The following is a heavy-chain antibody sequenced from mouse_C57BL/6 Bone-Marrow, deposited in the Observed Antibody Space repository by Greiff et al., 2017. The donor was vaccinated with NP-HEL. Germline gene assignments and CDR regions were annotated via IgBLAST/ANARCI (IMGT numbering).Heavy chain of an antibody. CDR2: ISSGSSTI. J-gene: IGHJ4*01. D-gene: IGHD1-1*01. CDR3: ARAFITTVVAADYYAMDY. V-gene: IGHV5-17*01. CDR1: GFTFSDYG. Sequence: EVKLVESGGGLVKPGGSLKLSCAASGFTFSDYGMHWVRQAPEKGLEWVAYISSGSSTIYYVDTVKGRFTISRDIVKTTLLLQMTSLRAEDAAMYYCARAFITTVVAADYYAMDYWGQGASVTVSS.